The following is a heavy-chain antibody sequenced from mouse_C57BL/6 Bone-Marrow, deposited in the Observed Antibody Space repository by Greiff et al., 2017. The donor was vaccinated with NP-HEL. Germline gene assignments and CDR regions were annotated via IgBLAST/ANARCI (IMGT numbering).Heavy chain of an antibody. J-gene: IGHJ2*01. CDR1: GFSFNTYA. D-gene: IGHD2-4*01. CDR3: VRGTMTYFDY. V-gene: IGHV10-1*01. CDR2: IRSKSNNYAT. Sequence: EVQGVESGGGLVQPKGSLKLSCAASGFSFNTYAMNWVRQAPGKGLEWVARIRSKSNNYATYYADSVKDRFTISRDDSESMLYLQMNNLKTEDTAMYYCVRGTMTYFDYWGQGTTLTVSS.